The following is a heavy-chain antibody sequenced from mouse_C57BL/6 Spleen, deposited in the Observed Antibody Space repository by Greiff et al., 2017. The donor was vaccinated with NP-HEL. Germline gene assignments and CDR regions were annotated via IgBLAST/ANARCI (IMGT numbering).Heavy chain of an antibody. CDR3: ARFGYYFDY. CDR1: GFNFKTTY. Sequence: VQLQQSVAELVRPGASVKFSCTASGFNFKTTYMHWVKQRPEQGLEWIGRIVPANGITKYAPKFKGKATITADTTANTAYRQLSSLTSEDTSIYYCARFGYYFDYWGQGTTLTVSS. V-gene: IGHV14-3*01. CDR2: IVPANGIT. D-gene: IGHD2-2*01. J-gene: IGHJ2*01.